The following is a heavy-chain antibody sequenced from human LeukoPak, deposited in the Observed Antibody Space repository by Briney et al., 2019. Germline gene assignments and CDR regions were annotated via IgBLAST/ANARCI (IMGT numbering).Heavy chain of an antibody. Sequence: ASVKVSCMASGYTFTGYYMHWVRQAPGQGLEWMGWINPYSGGTNYAQKFQGRVTMTRDTSISTAYMELSSLRSDDTAVYYCARVRHYDTLTGYLPESYYYAMDVWGQGTTVTVSS. V-gene: IGHV1-2*02. CDR3: ARVRHYDTLTGYLPESYYYAMDV. CDR2: INPYSGGT. D-gene: IGHD3-9*01. J-gene: IGHJ6*02. CDR1: GYTFTGYY.